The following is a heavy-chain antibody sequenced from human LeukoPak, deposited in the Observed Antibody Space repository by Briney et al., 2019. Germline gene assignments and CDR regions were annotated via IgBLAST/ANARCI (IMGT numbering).Heavy chain of an antibody. CDR1: GYSISSGYY. CDR2: IYHSGRT. D-gene: IGHD3-10*01. CDR3: ARPGSYYNFDY. Sequence: PSQTLSLTCTVSGYSISSGYYWGWIRQPPGKGLEWIGIIYHSGRTDYNPSLKSRVTISEDTSKNQFSLKLSSVTAADTAVYYCARPGSYYNFDYWGQGTLVTVSS. J-gene: IGHJ4*02. V-gene: IGHV4-38-2*02.